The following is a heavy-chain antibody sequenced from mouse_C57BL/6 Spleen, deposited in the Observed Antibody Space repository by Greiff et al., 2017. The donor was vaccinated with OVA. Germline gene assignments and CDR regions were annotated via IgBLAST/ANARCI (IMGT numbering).Heavy chain of an antibody. J-gene: IGHJ1*03. CDR2: ISSGSSTI. Sequence: EVKLLESGGGLVKPGGSLKLSCAASGFTFSDYGMHWVRQAPEKGLEWVAYISSGSSTIYYADTVKGRFTISRDNAKNTLFLQMTSLRSEDTAVYYCARPYYYGSTDGYFDVWGTGTTVTVSS. V-gene: IGHV5-17*01. CDR3: ARPYYYGSTDGYFDV. D-gene: IGHD1-1*01. CDR1: GFTFSDYG.